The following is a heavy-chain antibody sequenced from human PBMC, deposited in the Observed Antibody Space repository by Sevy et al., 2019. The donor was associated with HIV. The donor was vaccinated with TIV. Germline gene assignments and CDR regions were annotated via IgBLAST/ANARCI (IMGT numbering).Heavy chain of an antibody. Sequence: GGSLRLSCAASGFNFRTHAMHWVRHAPGRGLEWVAVISYAGDTKYNTDSVKGRFTISRDNSKNTLFRQMNSLRPEETVVDYCARDSGYSPYEYPGNYWGQGTLVTVSS. V-gene: IGHV3-30-3*01. D-gene: IGHD5-12*01. CDR1: GFNFRTHA. J-gene: IGHJ4*02. CDR2: ISYAGDTK. CDR3: ARDSGYSPYEYPGNY.